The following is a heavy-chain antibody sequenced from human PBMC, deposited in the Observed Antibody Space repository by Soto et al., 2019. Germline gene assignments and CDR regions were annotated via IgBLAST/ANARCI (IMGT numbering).Heavy chain of an antibody. V-gene: IGHV3-30-3*01. CDR2: ISYDGSNK. J-gene: IGHJ6*02. CDR1: GFTFSSYA. Sequence: PGGSLRLSCAASGFTFSSYAMHWLRQAPGKGLEWVAVISYDGSNKYYADSVKGRFTISRDNSKNTLYLQMNSLRAEDTAVYYCARDESSSYYYYYGMDVWGQGTTVTVSS. D-gene: IGHD6-6*01. CDR3: ARDESSSYYYYYGMDV.